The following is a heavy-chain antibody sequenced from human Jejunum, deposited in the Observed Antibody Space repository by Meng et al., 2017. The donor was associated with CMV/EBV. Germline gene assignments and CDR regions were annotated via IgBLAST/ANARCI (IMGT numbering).Heavy chain of an antibody. J-gene: IGHJ4*02. CDR2: IIPLINAM. Sequence: SGGAFSVSTFSWVRQVPGRGLEWMGKIIPLINAMRYSEKFRDRLTLTADKSTSTAYMELSSLRSEDTALYFCVRDDSESARPRFDFWGQGTLVTVSS. V-gene: IGHV1-69*08. CDR1: GGAFSVST. CDR3: VRDDSESARPRFDF. D-gene: IGHD6-6*01.